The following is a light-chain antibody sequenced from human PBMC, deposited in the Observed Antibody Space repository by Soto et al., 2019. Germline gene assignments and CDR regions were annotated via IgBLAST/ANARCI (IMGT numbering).Light chain of an antibody. CDR1: SSNIGGKY. J-gene: IGLJ2*01. Sequence: QSVLTQPPSVSAALGQKVTISCSGSSSNIGGKYVSWYQQLPGTAPKLLIYENYKRPSGIPDRFSGSKSGTSATLDITGLQTGDEADYYCRTLDSGLGGVVFGGGTKLTVL. CDR3: RTLDSGLGGVV. CDR2: ENY. V-gene: IGLV1-51*02.